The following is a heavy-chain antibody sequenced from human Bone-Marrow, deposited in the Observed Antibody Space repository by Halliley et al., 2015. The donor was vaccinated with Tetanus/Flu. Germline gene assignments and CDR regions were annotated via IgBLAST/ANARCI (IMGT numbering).Heavy chain of an antibody. CDR3: ARTPYWYFDL. J-gene: IGHJ2*01. V-gene: IGHV5-51*01. Sequence: LEWMGIIDPGDSDTTYSPSFQGQVTISADKSISTAYLEWHSLKTSDTAMYFCARTPYWYFDLWGRGTLVTVSA. CDR2: IDPGDSDT.